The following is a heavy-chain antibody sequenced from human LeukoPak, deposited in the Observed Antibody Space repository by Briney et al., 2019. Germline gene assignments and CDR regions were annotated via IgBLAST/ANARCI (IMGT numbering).Heavy chain of an antibody. J-gene: IGHJ5*02. CDR1: GYTFTSYD. D-gene: IGHD6-6*01. CDR3: ARGPHRIAARPGSWFDP. Sequence: GASVKVSCKASGYTFTSYDINWVRQATGQGLEWMGWMNPNSGNTGYAQKFQGRVTITRNTSISTAYMELSSLRSEDTAVYYCARGPHRIAARPGSWFDPWGQGTLVTVSS. V-gene: IGHV1-8*01. CDR2: MNPNSGNT.